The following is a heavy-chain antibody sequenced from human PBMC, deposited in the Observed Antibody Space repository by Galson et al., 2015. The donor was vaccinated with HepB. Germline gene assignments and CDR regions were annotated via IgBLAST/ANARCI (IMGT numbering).Heavy chain of an antibody. V-gene: IGHV3-30*18. J-gene: IGHJ5*02. D-gene: IGHD2-2*01. Sequence: SLRLSCAASGFTFSSYGMHWVRQAPGKGLEWVAVITYNGRVENYSDSVKGRFTISRDNSKNTLYLQMNSLRAEDTAMYYCAKAGGRYQLLSWFDPWGQGTLVTVSP. CDR3: AKAGGRYQLLSWFDP. CDR2: ITYNGRVE. CDR1: GFTFSSYG.